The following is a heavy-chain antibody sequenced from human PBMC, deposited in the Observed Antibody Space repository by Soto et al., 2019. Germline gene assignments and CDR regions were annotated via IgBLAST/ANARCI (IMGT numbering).Heavy chain of an antibody. CDR2: ISYDGSNK. J-gene: IGHJ4*02. CDR1: GFTFSSYA. CDR3: ARVSSWIQLWFGY. Sequence: QVQLVESGGAVVQPGRSLRLSCAASGFTFSSYAMHWVRQAPGKGLEWVAVISYDGSNKYYADSVKGRFTISRDNSKNTLYLQMNSLRAEDTAVYYCARVSSWIQLWFGYWGQGTLVTVSS. V-gene: IGHV3-30-3*01. D-gene: IGHD5-18*01.